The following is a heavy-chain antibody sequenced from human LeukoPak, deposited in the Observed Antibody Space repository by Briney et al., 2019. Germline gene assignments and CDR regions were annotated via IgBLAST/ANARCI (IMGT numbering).Heavy chain of an antibody. D-gene: IGHD3-10*01. V-gene: IGHV3-21*01. J-gene: IGHJ4*02. CDR2: ISSSYI. Sequence: GGSLRLSCAASGFTFSSYSMNWVRQAPGKGLEWVSSISSSYIYYADSVKGRFTISRDNAKNSLYLQMNSLRAEDTAVYYCARDLMVRGRHFDYWGQGTLVTVSS. CDR1: GFTFSSYS. CDR3: ARDLMVRGRHFDY.